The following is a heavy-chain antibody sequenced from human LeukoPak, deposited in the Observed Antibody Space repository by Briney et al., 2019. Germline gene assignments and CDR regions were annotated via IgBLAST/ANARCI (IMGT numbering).Heavy chain of an antibody. CDR3: ARDAPYSGGCCAFDI. V-gene: IGHV3-30-3*01. CDR1: GFTFSSYA. CDR2: ISADGSEK. Sequence: GGSLRLSCVGSGFTFSSYALHWLRQAPGKGLEWVAVISADGSEKYYADSVKGRFTMSRDNSKNTLFLQMNSLRTEDTAVYYCARDAPYSGGCCAFDIWGRGTTVTVSS. D-gene: IGHD6-19*01. J-gene: IGHJ3*02.